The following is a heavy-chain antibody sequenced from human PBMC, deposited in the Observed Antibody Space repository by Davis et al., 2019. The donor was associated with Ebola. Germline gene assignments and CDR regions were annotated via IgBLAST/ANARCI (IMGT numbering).Heavy chain of an antibody. CDR1: GYTFTGYY. J-gene: IGHJ3*02. CDR3: ARGYCSGGSCYSGDI. V-gene: IGHV1-2*02. Sequence: ASVKVSCKASGYTFTGYYMHWVRQAPGQGLEWMGWINPNSGGTNYAQNFQGRVTMTRDTSITTAYMELSRLRSDDTAVYYCARGYCSGGSCYSGDIWGQGTMVTVSS. D-gene: IGHD2-15*01. CDR2: INPNSGGT.